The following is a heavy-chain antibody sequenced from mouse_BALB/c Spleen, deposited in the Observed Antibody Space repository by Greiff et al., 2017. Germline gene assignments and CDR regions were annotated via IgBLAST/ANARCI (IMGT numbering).Heavy chain of an antibody. CDR1: GFSLTSYG. CDR2: IWAGGST. V-gene: IGHV2-9*02. D-gene: IGHD2-4*01. J-gene: IGHJ4*01. Sequence: VQLQESGPGLVAPSQSLSITCTVSGFSLTSYGVHWVRQPPGKGLEWLGVIWAGGSTNYNSALMSRLSISKDNSKSQVFLKMNSLQTDDTAMYYCANYDYDDAMDYWGQGTSVTVSS. CDR3: ANYDYDDAMDY.